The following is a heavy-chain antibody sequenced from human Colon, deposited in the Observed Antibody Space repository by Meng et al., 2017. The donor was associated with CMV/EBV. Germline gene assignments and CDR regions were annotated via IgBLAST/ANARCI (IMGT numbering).Heavy chain of an antibody. CDR2: ISAYTGDT. D-gene: IGHD1-26*01. CDR3: VRESQSGSYIYLQH. CDR1: GYTFTNYG. J-gene: IGHJ1*01. V-gene: IGHV1-18*01. Sequence: QVQLVQSGAEVKKPGASVKVSCKASGYTFTNYGISWVRQAPGQGLKWMGWISAYTGDTYYAQKFQGRVTMTTDTSTSTAYMELRSLRSDDTAVYYCVRESQSGSYIYLQHWGQGTLVTVSS.